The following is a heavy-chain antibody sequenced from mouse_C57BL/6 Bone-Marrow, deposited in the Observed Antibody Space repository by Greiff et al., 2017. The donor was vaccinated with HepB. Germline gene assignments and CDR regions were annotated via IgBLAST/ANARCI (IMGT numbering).Heavy chain of an antibody. J-gene: IGHJ1*03. D-gene: IGHD2-1*01. Sequence: EVKLMESGGGLVQPKGSLKLSCAASGFSFNTYAMNWVRQAPGKGLEWVARIRSKSNNYATYYADSVKDRFTISRDDSESMLYLQMNNLKTEDTAMYYCVRPTIPSYWYFDVWGTGTTVTVSS. CDR2: IRSKSNNYAT. CDR1: GFSFNTYA. V-gene: IGHV10-1*01. CDR3: VRPTIPSYWYFDV.